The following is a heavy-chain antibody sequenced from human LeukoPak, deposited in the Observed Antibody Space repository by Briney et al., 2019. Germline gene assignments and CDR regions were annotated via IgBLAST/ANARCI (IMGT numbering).Heavy chain of an antibody. Sequence: GGSLRLSCAASGFSFSSYRMNWVGQAPGKGLGWVSYISSSSSTIYYADSVKGRFTISRDNAKNSLYLQMHSLRAEDTAVYYCAREGSSWYWDFDYWGQGTLVTVSS. CDR2: ISSSSSTI. D-gene: IGHD6-13*01. V-gene: IGHV3-48*01. CDR1: GFSFSSYR. CDR3: AREGSSWYWDFDY. J-gene: IGHJ4*02.